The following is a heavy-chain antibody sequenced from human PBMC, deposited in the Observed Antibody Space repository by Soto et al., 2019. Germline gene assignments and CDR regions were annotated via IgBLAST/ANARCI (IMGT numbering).Heavy chain of an antibody. CDR1: GFTFSNYG. J-gene: IGHJ4*02. Sequence: QVQLVESGGGVVQPGRSMRLSCAASGFTFSNYGMLWVRQAPGKGLAWVAIISYDGSNKYYADSVKGRFTISRDNSKNTLYLQMNSLRAEDTAVYYWAKDASGGGSPFDYWGQGTLVTVSS. CDR2: ISYDGSNK. D-gene: IGHD3-16*01. CDR3: AKDASGGGSPFDY. V-gene: IGHV3-30*18.